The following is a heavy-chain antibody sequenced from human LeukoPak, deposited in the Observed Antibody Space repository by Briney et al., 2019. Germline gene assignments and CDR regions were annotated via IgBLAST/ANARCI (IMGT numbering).Heavy chain of an antibody. Sequence: ASVKVSCKVSGYTLTELSMHWVRQAPGKGLEWMGGFGPEDGETIYAQKFQGRVTMTEDTSTDTAYMELSSLRSEDTAVYYCATGRSRGYSGGYFDYWGQGTLVTVSS. D-gene: IGHD5-12*01. V-gene: IGHV1-24*01. CDR3: ATGRSRGYSGGYFDY. J-gene: IGHJ4*02. CDR2: FGPEDGET. CDR1: GYTLTELS.